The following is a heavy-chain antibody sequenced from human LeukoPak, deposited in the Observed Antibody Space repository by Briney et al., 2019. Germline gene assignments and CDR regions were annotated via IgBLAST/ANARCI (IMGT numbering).Heavy chain of an antibody. D-gene: IGHD3-22*01. CDR2: ISAYNGNT. CDR3: ARDSSAYYYDSSGYYLGIKSYYFDY. CDR1: GYTFTSYG. V-gene: IGHV1-18*01. J-gene: IGHJ4*02. Sequence: ASVKVSCKASGYTFTSYGISWVRQAPGQGLEWMGWISAYNGNTNYAQKLQGRVTMTTDTSTSIAYMELRSLRSDDTAVYYCARDSSAYYYDSSGYYLGIKSYYFDYWGQGTLVTVSS.